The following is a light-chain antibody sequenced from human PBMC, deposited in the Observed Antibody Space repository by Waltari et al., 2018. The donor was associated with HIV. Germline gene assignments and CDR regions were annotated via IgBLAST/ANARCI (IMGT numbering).Light chain of an antibody. V-gene: IGLV3-21*02. CDR3: QVWDSSTDLRV. J-gene: IGLJ2*01. CDR1: NIGSKG. CDR2: DDS. Sequence: SYVLTQPPSVSVAPGQTARITCGGDNIGSKGVHWYQKKPSQAPVLVVYDDSDRPSGIPERFSGSSSWNTATLTISRVEAGDDADFYCQVWDSSTDLRVFGGGTKLTVL.